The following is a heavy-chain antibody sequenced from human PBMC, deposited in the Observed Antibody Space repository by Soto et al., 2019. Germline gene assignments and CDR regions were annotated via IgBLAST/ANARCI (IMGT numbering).Heavy chain of an antibody. Sequence: EVQLLESGGGLVQPGGSLRLSCAASGFTFSSYAMSWVRQAPGKGLEWVSAISGSGGSTYYADSVKGRFTISRDNSKNTLYLQMNSLRAEDTAVYYCAKGGEAAAGNSHYYYYYYMDVWGKGTTVTVSS. J-gene: IGHJ6*03. CDR1: GFTFSSYA. CDR3: AKGGEAAAGNSHYYYYYYMDV. CDR2: ISGSGGST. D-gene: IGHD6-13*01. V-gene: IGHV3-23*01.